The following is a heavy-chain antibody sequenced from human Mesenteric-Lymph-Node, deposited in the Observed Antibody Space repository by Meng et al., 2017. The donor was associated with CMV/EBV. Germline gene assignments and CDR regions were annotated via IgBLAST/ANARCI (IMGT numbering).Heavy chain of an antibody. CDR1: GYTFTGYY. D-gene: IGHD4-17*01. V-gene: IGHV1-2*02. Sequence: ASVKVSCKASGYTFTGYYMHWVRQAPGQGLEWMGWINPNSGGTNYAQKLQGRVTMTTDTSTSTVYMELSSLRSEDTAVYFCARGVGSTVKGNWFDPWGQGTLVTVSS. J-gene: IGHJ5*02. CDR2: INPNSGGT. CDR3: ARGVGSTVKGNWFDP.